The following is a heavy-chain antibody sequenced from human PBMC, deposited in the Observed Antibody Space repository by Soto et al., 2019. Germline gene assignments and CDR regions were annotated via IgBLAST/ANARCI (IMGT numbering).Heavy chain of an antibody. D-gene: IGHD2-2*01. CDR3: ARQADIVVVPAARGLWAGYFDY. CDR2: IYYSGST. V-gene: IGHV4-39*01. CDR1: GGSISSSSYY. J-gene: IGHJ4*02. Sequence: QLQLQESGPGLVKPSETLSLTCTVSGGSISSSSYYWGWIRQPPGKGLEWIGSIYYSGSTYYNPSLKSRVTISVDTSKNQFSLKLSSVTAADTAVYYCARQADIVVVPAARGLWAGYFDYWGQGTLVTVSS.